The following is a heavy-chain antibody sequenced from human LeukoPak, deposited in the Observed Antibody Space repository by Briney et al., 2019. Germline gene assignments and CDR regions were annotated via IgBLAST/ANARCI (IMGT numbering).Heavy chain of an antibody. Sequence: ASVKVSCKGPGYTFSAYSIHWVRQAPGQGLEWMGRIDPNSGGANYAQKFQGRVTMTRDTSIRTAYMELTSLTTDDTAIYYCARRNDAFDIWGPGTMVTVSS. J-gene: IGHJ3*02. CDR1: GYTFSAYS. CDR2: IDPNSGGA. CDR3: ARRNDAFDI. V-gene: IGHV1-2*06.